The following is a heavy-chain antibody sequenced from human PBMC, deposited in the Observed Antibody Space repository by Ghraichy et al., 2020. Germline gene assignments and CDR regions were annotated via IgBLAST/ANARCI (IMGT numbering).Heavy chain of an antibody. CDR3: ASRARDFDY. V-gene: IGHV1-69*04. Sequence: SVKVSCKASGGTFSSYAISWVRQAPGQGLEWMGRIIPILGIANYAQKFKGRVTITADKSTSTAYMELSSLRSEDTAVYYCASRARDFDYWGQGTLVTVSS. D-gene: IGHD3-10*01. CDR1: GGTFSSYA. CDR2: IIPILGIA. J-gene: IGHJ4*02.